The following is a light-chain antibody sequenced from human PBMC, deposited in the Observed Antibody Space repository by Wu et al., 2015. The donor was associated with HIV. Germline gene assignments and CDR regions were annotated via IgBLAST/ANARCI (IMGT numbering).Light chain of an antibody. CDR1: RSINSK. CDR3: QQYDNWPPIT. J-gene: IGKJ5*01. CDR2: GAS. V-gene: IGKV3-15*01. Sequence: EIVMTQSPATLSVSPGDRVSLSCRASRSINSKLAWYQQKPGQAPRLLIYGASTRATGVAARFSGRGSGTEFSLTISSLQSEDFAVYYCQQYDNWPPITFGQGTRLEIK.